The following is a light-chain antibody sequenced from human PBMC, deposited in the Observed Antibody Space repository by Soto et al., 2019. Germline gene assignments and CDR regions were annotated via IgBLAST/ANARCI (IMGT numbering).Light chain of an antibody. CDR3: QQYYSTLIT. Sequence: DIVMTQSPDSLAVSLGERATINCKSSQSVLYSSNNKNYLAWYQQKPGQPPKLLIYWASTRESGVPDRFSGSGSGTDFTLTISSLQAEDVAVYYCQQYYSTLITCGPGAKVDIK. V-gene: IGKV4-1*01. CDR1: QSVLYSSNNKNY. CDR2: WAS. J-gene: IGKJ3*01.